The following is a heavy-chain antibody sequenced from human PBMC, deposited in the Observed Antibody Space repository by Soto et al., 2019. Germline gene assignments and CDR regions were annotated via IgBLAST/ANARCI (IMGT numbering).Heavy chain of an antibody. D-gene: IGHD3-22*01. CDR2: INAGNGNT. Sequence: DSVKVCCKASGCTFTHYCIHWVRKAPGQRLEWTGWINAGNGNTKYSEKFQGRVTIARDTSASTAYLELSSLRSEDTAVYYCARDPIDSSAYSHNYYHCIDAWRQVSSVTV. J-gene: IGHJ6*02. CDR3: ARDPIDSSAYSHNYYHCIDA. CDR1: GCTFTHYC. V-gene: IGHV1-3*01.